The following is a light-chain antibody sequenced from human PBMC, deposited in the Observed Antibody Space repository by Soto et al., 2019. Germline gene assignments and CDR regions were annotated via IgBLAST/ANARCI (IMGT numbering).Light chain of an antibody. CDR3: QQSFSAPRT. V-gene: IGKV1-39*01. CDR1: ETIIDY. Sequence: DIQMSQSPSSLSASVGDSVTITCRASETIIDYLNWYKQQPGEAPKLLIFSASSLHSGVPSRFRGSGSGTHFTLTISSLQPEDFATYFCQQSFSAPRTFGQGNKLQAK. J-gene: IGKJ2*01. CDR2: SAS.